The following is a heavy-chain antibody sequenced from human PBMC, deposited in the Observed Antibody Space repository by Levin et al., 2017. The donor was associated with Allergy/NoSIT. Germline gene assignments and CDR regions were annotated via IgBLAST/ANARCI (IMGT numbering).Heavy chain of an antibody. CDR1: GFTFSSHA. CDR3: AREDTITGTTSY. Sequence: QAGGSLRLSCAASGFTFSSHAMHWVRQAPGKGLEYVSSISSNGGITHYANSVKGRFTISRDNSKNTLYLQMGSLRADDMAVFYCAREDTITGTTSYWGQGTQVTVSS. V-gene: IGHV3-64*01. D-gene: IGHD1-7*01. J-gene: IGHJ4*02. CDR2: ISSNGGIT.